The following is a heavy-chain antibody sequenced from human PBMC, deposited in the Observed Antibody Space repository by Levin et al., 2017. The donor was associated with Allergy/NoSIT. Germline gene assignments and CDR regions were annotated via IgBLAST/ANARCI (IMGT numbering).Heavy chain of an antibody. Sequence: PSETLSLTCTVSGGSISSSSYYWGWIRQPPGKGLEWIGSIYYSGSTYYNPSLKSRVTISVDTSKNQFSLKLSSVTAADTAVYYCARQQMQWLTWGQGTLVTVSS. CDR1: GGSISSSSYY. J-gene: IGHJ5*02. V-gene: IGHV4-39*01. D-gene: IGHD6-19*01. CDR2: IYYSGST. CDR3: ARQQMQWLT.